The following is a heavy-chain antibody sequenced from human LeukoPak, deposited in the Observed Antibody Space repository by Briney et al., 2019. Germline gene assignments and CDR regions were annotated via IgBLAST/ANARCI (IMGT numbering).Heavy chain of an antibody. J-gene: IGHJ4*02. CDR2: ISDSGTGT. CDR1: GFTYSSYA. V-gene: IGHV3-23*01. CDR3: AKDHIRRDGYSDFDY. Sequence: GGSLRLSCAASGFTYSSYAMSWVRQAPGKGLEWVSGISDSGTGTYYADSVKGRFTISRDNSKNTLFLQMNSLRAEDTAVYYCAKDHIRRDGYSDFDYWGQGTLVTVSS. D-gene: IGHD5-24*01.